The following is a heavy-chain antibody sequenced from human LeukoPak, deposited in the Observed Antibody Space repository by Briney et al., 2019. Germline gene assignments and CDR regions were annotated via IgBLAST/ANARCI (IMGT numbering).Heavy chain of an antibody. Sequence: ASVKVSCKASGYTFTSYGISWVRQALGQGLEWMGWISAYNGNTNYAQKLQGRVTMTTDTSTSTAYMELRSLRSDDTAVYYCAREPPRRQYSSSWYLRYWGQGTLVTVSS. D-gene: IGHD6-13*01. CDR3: AREPPRRQYSSSWYLRY. CDR1: GYTFTSYG. V-gene: IGHV1-18*01. J-gene: IGHJ4*02. CDR2: ISAYNGNT.